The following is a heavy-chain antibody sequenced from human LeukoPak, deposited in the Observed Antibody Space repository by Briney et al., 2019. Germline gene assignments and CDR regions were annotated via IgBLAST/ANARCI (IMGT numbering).Heavy chain of an antibody. Sequence: GGSLRLSCTASGFTFNRHAFNWVRQAPGKGLEWVSSTGGSGVSIFYADSVKGRFTISRDNGKNTVYLQMNSLRAEDTAIYYCSRRGGSNGWGDFDFWGQGTLVSVSS. CDR3: SRRGGSNGWGDFDF. J-gene: IGHJ4*02. V-gene: IGHV3-23*01. CDR1: GFTFNRHA. D-gene: IGHD6-19*01. CDR2: TGGSGVSI.